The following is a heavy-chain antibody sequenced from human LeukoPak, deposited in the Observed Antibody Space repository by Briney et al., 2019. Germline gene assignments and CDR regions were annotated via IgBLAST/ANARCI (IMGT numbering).Heavy chain of an antibody. CDR3: AKHRSSFTAFDY. J-gene: IGHJ4*02. V-gene: IGHV4-59*01. CDR2: IYYSGST. Sequence: SETLSLTCTVSGGSISSYYWSWIRQPPGKGLEWIGYIYYSGSTNYNPSLKSRVTISVDTSKNQFSLKLSSVTAADTAVYYCAKHRSSFTAFDYWGQGTLVTVSS. D-gene: IGHD6-13*01. CDR1: GGSISSYY.